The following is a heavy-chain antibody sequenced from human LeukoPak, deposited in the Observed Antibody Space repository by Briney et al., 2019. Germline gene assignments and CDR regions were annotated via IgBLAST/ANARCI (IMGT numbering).Heavy chain of an antibody. Sequence: SETLSLTCAVYGGSFSGYYWSWIRQPPGKGLEWIGEINHSGSTNYNPSLKSRVTISVDTSKNQFSLKLSSVTAADTAVYYCAGGYGGVSSSGGGWFDPWGQGTLVNGS. D-gene: IGHD4-23*01. J-gene: IGHJ5*02. CDR2: INHSGST. CDR3: AGGYGGVSSSGGGWFDP. CDR1: GGSFSGYY. V-gene: IGHV4-34*01.